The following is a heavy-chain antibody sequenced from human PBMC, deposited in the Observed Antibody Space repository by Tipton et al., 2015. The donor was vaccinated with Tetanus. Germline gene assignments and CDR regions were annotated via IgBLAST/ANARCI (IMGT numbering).Heavy chain of an antibody. CDR1: GFTFSRYW. Sequence: SLRLSCEASGFTFSRYWMSWVRQAPGKGLEWVAHIKEDESEEYYVDSVKGRFTISRDNAEHSLYLQMNSLRAEDTAVYYCARVLTVGATVDYWGQGSLVTVSA. CDR2: IKEDESEE. D-gene: IGHD1-26*01. J-gene: IGHJ4*02. V-gene: IGHV3-7*01. CDR3: ARVLTVGATVDY.